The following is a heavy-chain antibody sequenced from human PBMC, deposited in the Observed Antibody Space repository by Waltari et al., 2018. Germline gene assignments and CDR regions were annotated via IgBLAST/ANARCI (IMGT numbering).Heavy chain of an antibody. J-gene: IGHJ6*02. V-gene: IGHV4-34*01. CDR3: ARSMYYDFWSGYESPYYYYYGMDV. CDR2: INHSGST. D-gene: IGHD3-3*01. Sequence: QVQLQQWGAGLLKPSETLSLTCAVYGGSFSGYYWSWIRQPPGKGLEWIGEINHSGSTNYNPALKSRVTIAVATSKNQFSLKLSSVTAADTAVYYCARSMYYDFWSGYESPYYYYYGMDVWGQGTTVIVSS. CDR1: GGSFSGYY.